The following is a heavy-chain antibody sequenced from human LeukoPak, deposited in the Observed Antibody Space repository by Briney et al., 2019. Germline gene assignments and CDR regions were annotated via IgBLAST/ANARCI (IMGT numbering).Heavy chain of an antibody. CDR2: IYHSGST. CDR3: ARVRTLFDY. J-gene: IGHJ4*02. D-gene: IGHD1-7*01. V-gene: IGHV4-38-2*01. Sequence: SDTLSRTCAVAGYSISSGDYWGWIRQPPGKGLEWIVSIYHSGSTYYNPSLKSRVTISVDTSKNQFSVKLSSVTAADTAVYYCARVRTLFDYWGQGTLVTVSS. CDR1: GYSISSGDY.